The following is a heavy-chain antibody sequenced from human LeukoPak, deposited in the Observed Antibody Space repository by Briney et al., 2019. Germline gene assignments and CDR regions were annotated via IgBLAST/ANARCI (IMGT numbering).Heavy chain of an antibody. CDR3: ARSRNYYDSRGANYFDY. D-gene: IGHD3-22*01. Sequence: SQTLSPTCTVSCTSSSSGGCYCSRLRQHPGKGLEWIGYIYCSASTYYNPSLKSRVTISVDTSNNQFSLKLSAVTAADTAVYYCARSRNYYDSRGANYFDYWGQGTLVTVSS. CDR1: CTSSSSGGCY. J-gene: IGHJ4*02. CDR2: IYCSAST. V-gene: IGHV4-31*03.